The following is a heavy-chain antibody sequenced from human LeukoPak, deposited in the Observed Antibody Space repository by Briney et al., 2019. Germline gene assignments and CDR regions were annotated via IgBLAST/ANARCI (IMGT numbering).Heavy chain of an antibody. CDR3: ARMHLSGLGNYYYYYMDV. J-gene: IGHJ6*03. D-gene: IGHD3/OR15-3a*01. CDR1: GFTFSSYA. V-gene: IGHV3-21*01. Sequence: GGSLRLSCAASGFTFSSYAMAWVREAPGKGLEWVSYIGLSGNYIYYAESMRGRFTISRDNSKNSLFLQMHSLGVDDTVVYYCARMHLSGLGNYYYYYMDVWGKGTTVTVSS. CDR2: IGLSGNYI.